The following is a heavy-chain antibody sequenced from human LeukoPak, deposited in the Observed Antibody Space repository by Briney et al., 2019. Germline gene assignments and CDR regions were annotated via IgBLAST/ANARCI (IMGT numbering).Heavy chain of an antibody. CDR1: GGSSSGYY. Sequence: PSETLSLTCAVYGGSSSGYYWSWIRQPPGKGLEWIGEINHSGSTNYNPSLKSRVTISVDTSKNQFSLKLSSVTAADTAVYYCARGPWAVAGLIDYWGQGTLVSVSS. D-gene: IGHD6-19*01. V-gene: IGHV4-34*01. CDR3: ARGPWAVAGLIDY. J-gene: IGHJ4*02. CDR2: INHSGST.